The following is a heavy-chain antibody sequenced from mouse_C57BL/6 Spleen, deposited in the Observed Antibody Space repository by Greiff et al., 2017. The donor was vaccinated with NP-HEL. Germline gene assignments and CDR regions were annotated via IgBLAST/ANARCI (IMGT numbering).Heavy chain of an antibody. J-gene: IGHJ2*01. CDR2: IDPSDSET. CDR1: GYTFTSYW. CDR3: ARGGGQHRPHFDY. D-gene: IGHD3-2*02. Sequence: VQLQQPGAELVRPGSSVKLSCKASGYTFTSYWMHWVKQRPIQGLEWIGNIDPSDSETHYNQKFKDKATLTVDKSSSTAYMQLSSLTSEDSAVYYCARGGGQHRPHFDYWGQGPTLTVSS. V-gene: IGHV1-52*01.